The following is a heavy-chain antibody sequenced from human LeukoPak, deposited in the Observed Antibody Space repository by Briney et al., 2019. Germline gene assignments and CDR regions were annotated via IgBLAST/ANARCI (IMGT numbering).Heavy chain of an antibody. CDR2: ISDSGTST. D-gene: IGHD3-10*01. J-gene: IGHJ5*01. CDR3: ARHMLRGITPTLDN. Sequence: GRSLRLSRAASGFTFRSYGISWVRQAPGNWLEWVSGISDSGTSTYYAASVKGRLSISRANSDNTLYLRMNSLRVEDTAIYFCARHMLRGITPTLDN. V-gene: IGHV3-23*01. CDR1: GFTFRSYG.